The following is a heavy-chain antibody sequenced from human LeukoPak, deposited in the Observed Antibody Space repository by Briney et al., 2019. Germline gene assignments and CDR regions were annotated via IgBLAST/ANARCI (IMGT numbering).Heavy chain of an antibody. CDR3: ATGPSIAARPSDY. D-gene: IGHD6-6*01. V-gene: IGHV1-18*01. Sequence: ASVKVSCKTSGYRFTSYGISWVRQAPGQGLEWMGWVSTYNDKKDYAQKFQGRVIMTTDTSTTTAYMELGSLRSDDTAVYYCATGPSIAARPSDYWGQGTLVTVSS. CDR1: GYRFTSYG. CDR2: VSTYNDKK. J-gene: IGHJ4*02.